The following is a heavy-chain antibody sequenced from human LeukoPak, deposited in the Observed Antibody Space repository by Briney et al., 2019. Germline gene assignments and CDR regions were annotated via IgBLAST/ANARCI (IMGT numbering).Heavy chain of an antibody. Sequence: GESLKISCKGSGYSFTSYWIGWVRQMPGKGLEWMGIVYPGDSDTRYSPSFQGQVTISADKSISAAYLQWNSLKASDTAMYCCARPIVYGDYLDAFDIWGQGTMVTVSS. CDR2: VYPGDSDT. V-gene: IGHV5-51*01. CDR1: GYSFTSYW. CDR3: ARPIVYGDYLDAFDI. J-gene: IGHJ3*02. D-gene: IGHD4-17*01.